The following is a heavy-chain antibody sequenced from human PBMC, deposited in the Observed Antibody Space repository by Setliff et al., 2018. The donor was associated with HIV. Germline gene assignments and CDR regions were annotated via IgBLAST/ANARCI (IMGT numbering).Heavy chain of an antibody. CDR3: ARDGKSSFDY. Sequence: SETLSLTCTVSSDSISPYYWTWIRQPPGKGLEWIGEINHSGSTNCNPSLKSRVTISVDTSKNQFSLKVSSVTAADTAVYYCARDGKSSFDYWGQGTLVTVSS. CDR1: SDSISPYY. J-gene: IGHJ4*02. CDR2: INHSGST. V-gene: IGHV4-34*01.